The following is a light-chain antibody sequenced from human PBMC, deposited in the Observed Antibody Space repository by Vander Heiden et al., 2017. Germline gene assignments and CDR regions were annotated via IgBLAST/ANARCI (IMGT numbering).Light chain of an antibody. CDR1: QGISNY. CDR2: AAS. Sequence: DIQMTHSPSPLSASVGDRVTITCRARQGISNYLALYQQKPGKVPKLLIYAASTLQAGVPSRFSGSGSGTDFTLTISSLQPEDVATYYCQKYNSAPLTFGGGTKVEIK. CDR3: QKYNSAPLT. J-gene: IGKJ4*01. V-gene: IGKV1-27*01.